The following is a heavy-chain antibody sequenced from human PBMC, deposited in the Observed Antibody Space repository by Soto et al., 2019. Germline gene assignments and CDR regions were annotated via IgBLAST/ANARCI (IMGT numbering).Heavy chain of an antibody. J-gene: IGHJ4*02. CDR3: ARVPTGKYGVWNY. D-gene: IGHD2-8*01. CDR1: GFTFSSYG. Sequence: PGGSLRLSCAASGFTFSSYGVHWVRQAPGKGLVWVSRINPGGSITAYADSVKGRFTISRDNAKNTLYLQMNSLRGDDTAVYYCARVPTGKYGVWNYWGQGTLVTVSS. CDR2: INPGGSIT. V-gene: IGHV3-74*01.